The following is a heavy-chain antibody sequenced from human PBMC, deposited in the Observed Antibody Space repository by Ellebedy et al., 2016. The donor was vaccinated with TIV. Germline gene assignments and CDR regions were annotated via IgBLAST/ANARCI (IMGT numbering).Heavy chain of an antibody. CDR3: VVKLPREDS. Sequence: GESLKISCSASGFTFSKYWMNWVRQAPGKGLEWVATITQDGSQKYYVDSVEGRFTISRDNGKESLSLQMNSLGAEDTAVYFCVVKLPREDSWGQGTLVTVSS. V-gene: IGHV3-7*01. CDR1: GFTFSKYW. J-gene: IGHJ5*01. D-gene: IGHD2-15*01. CDR2: ITQDGSQK.